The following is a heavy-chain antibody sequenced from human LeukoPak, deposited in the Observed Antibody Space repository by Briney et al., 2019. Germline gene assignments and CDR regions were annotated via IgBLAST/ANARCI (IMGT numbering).Heavy chain of an antibody. V-gene: IGHV1-2*02. CDR1: GYTFTGYY. J-gene: IGHJ5*02. D-gene: IGHD3-22*01. Sequence: ASVKVSCKASGYTFTGYYMHWVRQAPGQGLVWMGWINPNSGGTNYAQKFQGRVTMTRDTSISTAYMELSRLRSDDTAVYYCARDWFRSSSSYYYDWFDPWGQGTLVTVSS. CDR2: INPNSGGT. CDR3: ARDWFRSSSSYYYDWFDP.